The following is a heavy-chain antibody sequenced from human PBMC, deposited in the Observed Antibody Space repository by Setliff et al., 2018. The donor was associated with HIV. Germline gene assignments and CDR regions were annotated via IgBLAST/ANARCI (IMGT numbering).Heavy chain of an antibody. CDR2: IYTSGSP. J-gene: IGHJ4*02. CDR3: ARWVYNSAWSLDY. V-gene: IGHV4-61*09. Sequence: SETLSLTCSVSGGSVNSGNYHWAWIRQPAEKGLEWIGHIYTSGSPHYKSSLTSRLTISLDTSRNQFSLKLTSVTAADSATYYCARWVYNSAWSLDYWGQGTLVTVSS. D-gene: IGHD6-19*01. CDR1: GGSVNSGNYH.